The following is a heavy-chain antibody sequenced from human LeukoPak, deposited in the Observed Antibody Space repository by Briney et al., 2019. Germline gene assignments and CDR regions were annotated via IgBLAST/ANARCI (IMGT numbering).Heavy chain of an antibody. CDR3: ARDLWWLLDY. CDR2: ISSCSSYI. J-gene: IGHJ4*02. V-gene: IGHV3-21*01. CDR1: GFTFSSYS. D-gene: IGHD5-12*01. Sequence: GGSLRLSCAASGFTFSSYSMNWVRQAPGKGLEWVSSISSCSSYIYYADSVKGRFTISRDNAKNSLYLQMNSLRAEDTAVYYCARDLWWLLDYWGQGTLVTVSS.